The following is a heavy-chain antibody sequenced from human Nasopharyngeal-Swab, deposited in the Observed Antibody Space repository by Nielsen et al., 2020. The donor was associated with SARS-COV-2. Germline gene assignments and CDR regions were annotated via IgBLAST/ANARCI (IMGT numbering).Heavy chain of an antibody. V-gene: IGHV1-69*13. CDR1: GCTFRNYG. D-gene: IGHD4-17*01. Sequence: SVKVSCKTSGCTFRNYGISWVRQASGQGLEWMGGVIPKFDKANYAQKFQDRVTITADESTRTVYLELISLTSDDTAVYYCARDSDYGDYIGWFDPWGQGTLVTVSS. J-gene: IGHJ5*02. CDR2: VIPKFDKA. CDR3: ARDSDYGDYIGWFDP.